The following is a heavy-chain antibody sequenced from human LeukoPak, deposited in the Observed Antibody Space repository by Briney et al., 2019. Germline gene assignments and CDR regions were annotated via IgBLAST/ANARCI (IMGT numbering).Heavy chain of an antibody. CDR2: INHSGST. D-gene: IGHD2-2*01. CDR3: ARGYSGGTPIIVVVPAAMKSSWFDP. CDR1: GGSFSGHY. Sequence: SETLSLTCAVYGGSFSGHYWSWIRQPPGKGLEWIGEINHSGSTNYNPSLKSRVTISVDTSKNQFSLKLSSVTAADTAVYYCARGYSGGTPIIVVVPAAMKSSWFDPWGQGTLVTVSS. J-gene: IGHJ5*02. V-gene: IGHV4-34*01.